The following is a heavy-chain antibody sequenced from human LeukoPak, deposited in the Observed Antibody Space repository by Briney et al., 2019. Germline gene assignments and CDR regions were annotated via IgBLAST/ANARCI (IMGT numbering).Heavy chain of an antibody. Sequence: GGSLRLSCAASGFTSSSYWMSWVRQAPGKGLEWVANIKQDGSEKYYVDSVKGRFTISRDNAKNSLYLQMNSLRAEDTAVYYCARRPRAAGTDYYYYYMDVWGKGTTVTVSS. CDR1: GFTSSSYW. CDR2: IKQDGSEK. CDR3: ARRPRAAGTDYYYYYMDV. D-gene: IGHD6-13*01. V-gene: IGHV3-7*01. J-gene: IGHJ6*03.